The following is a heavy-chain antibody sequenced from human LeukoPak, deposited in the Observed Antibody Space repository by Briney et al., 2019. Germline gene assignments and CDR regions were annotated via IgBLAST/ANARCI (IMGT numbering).Heavy chain of an antibody. CDR3: ASSPIRYYYDSSGYDAFDI. CDR1: GFTFSSYG. D-gene: IGHD3-22*01. V-gene: IGHV3-23*01. Sequence: GRSLRLSCAASGFTFSSYGMSCVCQAPGKGLGWGLAISGSGGSTYYADSVKGRFTISRDNSKNTLYLQMNSLRAEDTAVYYCASSPIRYYYDSSGYDAFDIWGQGTMVTVSS. CDR2: ISGSGGST. J-gene: IGHJ3*02.